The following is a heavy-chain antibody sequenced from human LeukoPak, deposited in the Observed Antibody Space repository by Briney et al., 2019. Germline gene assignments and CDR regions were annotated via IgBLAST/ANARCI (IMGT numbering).Heavy chain of an antibody. CDR1: GFTFSSYE. D-gene: IGHD1-26*01. CDR2: IGASAAMT. CDR3: AKDRSIGTYYTFDH. J-gene: IGHJ4*02. V-gene: IGHV3-23*01. Sequence: GSLRLSCAASGFTFSSYEMNWVRQAPGKGLEWVSSIGASAAMTYYADSVKGRFTVSRDNSNNRLYLHMSGLTAADTAVYYCAKDRSIGTYYTFDHWGQGSLVTVSS.